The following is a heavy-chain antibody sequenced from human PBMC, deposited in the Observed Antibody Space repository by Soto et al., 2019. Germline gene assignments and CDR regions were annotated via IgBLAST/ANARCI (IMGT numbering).Heavy chain of an antibody. CDR3: ATVKLGSYDWFDP. J-gene: IGHJ5*02. CDR1: GFTFSNYW. D-gene: IGHD3-16*01. CDR2: INPDGSRT. Sequence: EVQLVESGGGLVQPGGSLRLSCAASGFTFSNYWMHWVRQAPGKGLMWVSRINPDGSRTTYADSVKGRFAISRDNAKKTLYLQMNSLRADDTSVYYCATVKLGSYDWFDPWGQGTLVTVSS. V-gene: IGHV3-74*01.